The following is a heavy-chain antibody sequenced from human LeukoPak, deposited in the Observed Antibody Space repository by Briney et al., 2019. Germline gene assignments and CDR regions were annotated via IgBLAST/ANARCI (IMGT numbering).Heavy chain of an antibody. J-gene: IGHJ6*03. CDR3: ARASVTYYYYYYMGV. CDR1: GGSITNYY. V-gene: IGHV4-59*01. Sequence: SETLSLTCTVSGGSITNYYWTWIRQPPGKGLEWIGYIHYSGSTNYNPSLKSRVTISVDTSKNQFSLKLSSVTAADTAVYYCARASVTYYYYYYMGVWGKGTTVTVSS. CDR2: IHYSGST. D-gene: IGHD4-11*01.